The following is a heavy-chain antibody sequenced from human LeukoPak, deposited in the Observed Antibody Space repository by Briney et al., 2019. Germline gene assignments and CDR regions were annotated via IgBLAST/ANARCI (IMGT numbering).Heavy chain of an antibody. CDR1: GYTFTGYY. J-gene: IGHJ2*01. D-gene: IGHD3-10*01. Sequence: ASVKVSCKASGYTFTGYYMHWVRQAPGQGLEWMGWINPNSGGTNYAQKFQGRVTMTRDTSISIAFMELSRLRSDDTAVYYCARDSLLVRGLDLWGRGTLVTVSS. CDR2: INPNSGGT. V-gene: IGHV1-2*02. CDR3: ARDSLLVRGLDL.